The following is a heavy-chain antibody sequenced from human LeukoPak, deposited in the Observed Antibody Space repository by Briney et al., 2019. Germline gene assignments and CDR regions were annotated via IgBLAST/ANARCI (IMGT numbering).Heavy chain of an antibody. CDR3: ARVVAGTGGFDY. V-gene: IGHV3-66*01. J-gene: IGHJ4*02. Sequence: GGSLRLSCAASGFTVSSNYMSWVRQAPGKGLEWVSVIYSGGSTYYANSVKGRFTISRDNSKNTLYLQTNSLRAEDTAVYYCARVVAGTGGFDYWGQGTLVTVSS. D-gene: IGHD6-19*01. CDR2: IYSGGST. CDR1: GFTVSSNY.